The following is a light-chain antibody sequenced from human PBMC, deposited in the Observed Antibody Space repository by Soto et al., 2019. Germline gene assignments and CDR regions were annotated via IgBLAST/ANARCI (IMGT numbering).Light chain of an antibody. CDR2: GVS. J-gene: IGKJ3*01. CDR1: QSVSSN. V-gene: IGKV3D-15*01. CDR3: QQYNNWPRT. Sequence: EIVMTKSPATLSVSPGERATLSCRASQSVSSNLAWYQQKPGQGPRLLLYGVSTRATGIPARFSGSGSGTEFTLTISSLQSEDFAIYYCQQYNNWPRTFGPGTKVDFK.